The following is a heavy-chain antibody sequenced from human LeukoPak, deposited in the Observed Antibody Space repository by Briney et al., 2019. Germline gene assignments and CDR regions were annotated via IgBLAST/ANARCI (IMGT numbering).Heavy chain of an antibody. J-gene: IGHJ4*02. CDR2: ISGSGGST. V-gene: IGHV3-23*01. CDR1: GFTFSSYA. Sequence: GGSLRLSCAASGFTFSSYAMSWVRQAPGKGLEWVSAISGSGGSTHYADSVKGRFTISRDNSKNTLYLQMNSLRAEDTAVYYCAKMRLEMATISLIDYWGQGTLVTVSS. D-gene: IGHD5-24*01. CDR3: AKMRLEMATISLIDY.